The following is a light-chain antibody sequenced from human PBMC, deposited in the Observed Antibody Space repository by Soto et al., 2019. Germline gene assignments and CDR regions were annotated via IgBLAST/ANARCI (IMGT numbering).Light chain of an antibody. CDR2: DAS. CDR3: QQYNTWPRT. Sequence: VMTPSPATLSVSPGERATLSCRASRSISNSFAWYQQTPGQALRLLVYDASTRATGIPDRFSGSRSELEFTLTIISLQSEGLAVYYCQQYNTWPRTFGQGTKGEVK. V-gene: IGKV3-15*01. CDR1: RSISNS. J-gene: IGKJ1*01.